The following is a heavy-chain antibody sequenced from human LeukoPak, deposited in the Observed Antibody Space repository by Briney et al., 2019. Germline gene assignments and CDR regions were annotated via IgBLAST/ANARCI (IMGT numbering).Heavy chain of an antibody. D-gene: IGHD1-26*01. V-gene: IGHV4-59*08. J-gene: IGHJ6*03. CDR3: ARGVGALQCYYYYYMDV. CDR2: IYGSGNT. Sequence: SETLSLTCTVSGASISSWYWSWIRQPPGKGLEWIGYIYGSGNTNYNPSLKSRVTMSIDTSKNQFSLKLSSVTAADTAVYYCARGVGALQCYYYYYMDVWGKGTTVTVSS. CDR1: GASISSWY.